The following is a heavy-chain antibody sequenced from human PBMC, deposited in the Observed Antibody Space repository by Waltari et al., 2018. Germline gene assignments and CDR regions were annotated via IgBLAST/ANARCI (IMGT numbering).Heavy chain of an antibody. Sequence: QEQLVQSGSEVKKPGASVRVSCQASGYTFTDYHLHWFRQTPGQGFEWMGWFNPKNGDSNSAEKGLGRVTMTRDTSINTVYLDLSGLRSDDTAVFFCARDPGPIVGAPDLWGQGTLVTVSS. CDR1: GYTFTDYH. D-gene: IGHD1-26*01. CDR3: ARDPGPIVGAPDL. V-gene: IGHV1-2*02. J-gene: IGHJ5*02. CDR2: FNPKNGDS.